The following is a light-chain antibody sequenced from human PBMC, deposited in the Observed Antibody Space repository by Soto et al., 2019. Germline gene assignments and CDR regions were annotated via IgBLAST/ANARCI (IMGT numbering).Light chain of an antibody. Sequence: ETVLTQSPGTLSLSPGERATLSCRASQSVSSSYLAWYQQKPGQAPRLLIYGTSSRATGIPDRFSGSGSGTDFTLTISRLEPEDFAVDYWQQHDHSPRTFGQGTKVEIK. V-gene: IGKV3-20*01. CDR1: QSVSSSY. J-gene: IGKJ1*01. CDR2: GTS. CDR3: QQHDHSPRT.